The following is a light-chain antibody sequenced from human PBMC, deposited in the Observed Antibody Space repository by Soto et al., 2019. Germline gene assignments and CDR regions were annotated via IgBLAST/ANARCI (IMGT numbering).Light chain of an antibody. CDR2: KAS. CDR3: QQYNCYTWT. V-gene: IGKV1-5*03. Sequence: DIHMTHSPSTLSASVGDRVTITCRASHSISSWLAWYQQKPEKAPKLLIYKASSVESGVPSRFSGSGSGTEFTLTISILQPDDFVSYCCQQYNCYTWTFGQGTKVDIK. J-gene: IGKJ1*01. CDR1: HSISSW.